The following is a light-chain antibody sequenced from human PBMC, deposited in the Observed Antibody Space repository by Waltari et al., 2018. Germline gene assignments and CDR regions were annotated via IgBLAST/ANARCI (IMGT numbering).Light chain of an antibody. J-gene: IGLJ3*02. Sequence: SSELTQDPAVSVALGQTVRITCQGDSLRSYYASWYQQKPGQAPVLVIYGKNNRPSGIPVRFSGSSSGNTASLTITGVQAEDEADYYCISRYSSGNHWVFGGGTKLTVL. CDR3: ISRYSSGNHWV. CDR1: SLRSYY. V-gene: IGLV3-19*01. CDR2: GKN.